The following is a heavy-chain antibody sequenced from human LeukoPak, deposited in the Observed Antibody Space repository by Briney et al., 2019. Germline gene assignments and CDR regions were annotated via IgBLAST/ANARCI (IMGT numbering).Heavy chain of an antibody. D-gene: IGHD2-2*01. CDR1: GGSISSSNW. V-gene: IGHV4-4*02. J-gene: IGHJ4*02. Sequence: SETLSLTCAVSGGSISSSNWWSWVRQPPGKGLEWIGEIYHSGSTNYNPSLKSRVTISVDKSKNQFSLKLSSVTAADTAVYYCARVSGYCSSTSCPTLDYWGQGTLVTVSS. CDR3: ARVSGYCSSTSCPTLDY. CDR2: IYHSGST.